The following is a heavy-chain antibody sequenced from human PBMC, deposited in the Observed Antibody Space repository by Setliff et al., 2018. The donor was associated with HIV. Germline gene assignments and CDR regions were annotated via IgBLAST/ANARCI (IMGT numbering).Heavy chain of an antibody. CDR1: GGTFSRHA. D-gene: IGHD6-13*01. CDR2: IVPIFGIV. CDR3: ARGDREQLESIHGGVYFYYMNV. V-gene: IGHV1-69*13. J-gene: IGHJ6*03. Sequence: SVKVSCKASGGTFSRHAISWVRQAPGQGLEWMGGIVPIFGIVDHAQKFQGRVAITADESTSTAYMELSSLRSEDTAVYYCARGDREQLESIHGGVYFYYMNVWGKGTTVTVSS.